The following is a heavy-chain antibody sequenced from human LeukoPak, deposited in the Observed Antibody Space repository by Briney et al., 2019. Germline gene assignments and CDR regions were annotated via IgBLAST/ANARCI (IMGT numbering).Heavy chain of an antibody. V-gene: IGHV4-38-2*02. Sequence: SETLSLTCTVSGYSISSGYYWGWIRQSPGKGLEWIGSIYHSGSTYYNPSLKSRVTISVDTSKNQFSLKLSSVTAADTAVYYCARRLSDLYSSSSGDGAFDIWGQGTMVTVSS. J-gene: IGHJ3*02. D-gene: IGHD6-6*01. CDR1: GYSISSGYY. CDR2: IYHSGST. CDR3: ARRLSDLYSSSSGDGAFDI.